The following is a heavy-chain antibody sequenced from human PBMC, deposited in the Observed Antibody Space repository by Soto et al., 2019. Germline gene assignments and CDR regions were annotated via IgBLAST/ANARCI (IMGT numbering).Heavy chain of an antibody. CDR2: IYSDGTST. Sequence: GESLKISCAASGFTFDYYWMHWVRQAPGKGLVWVSRIYSDGTSTTYADSVKGRFTISRDNAKNTVSLQMNSLRADDTAVYYCARGDRGAFDLWGQGTVVTVSS. J-gene: IGHJ3*01. CDR1: GFTFDYYW. CDR3: ARGDRGAFDL. V-gene: IGHV3-74*01. D-gene: IGHD1-26*01.